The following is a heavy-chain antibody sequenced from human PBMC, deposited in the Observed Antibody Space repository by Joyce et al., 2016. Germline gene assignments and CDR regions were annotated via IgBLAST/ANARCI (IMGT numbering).Heavy chain of an antibody. Sequence: DVQLAESGGGLVQPGQSLRLSCATSGFMFRDYAISWFRQAPGKGLEWVGFIRSKGNGWTTEYAASVKGRFNISRDDSKSIASLQLNSLKSEDTAVYYCSRERGTIAARQFDYWGQGILVTVS. J-gene: IGHJ4*02. CDR2: IRSKGNGWTT. D-gene: IGHD6-6*01. CDR3: SRERGTIAARQFDY. CDR1: GFMFRDYA. V-gene: IGHV3-49*03.